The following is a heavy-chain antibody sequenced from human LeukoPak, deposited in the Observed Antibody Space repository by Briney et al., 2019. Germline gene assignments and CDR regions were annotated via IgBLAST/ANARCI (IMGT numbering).Heavy chain of an antibody. D-gene: IGHD4-11*01. J-gene: IGHJ4*02. CDR3: AKENSNYAYFDY. CDR1: GFTFDDYG. CDR2: INWNGGST. V-gene: IGHV3-20*04. Sequence: GGSLRLSCAASGFTFDDYGMSWVRQAPGKGLEWVSGINWNGGSTGYADSVKGRFTISRDNAKNSLYLQMNSLRAEDMALYYCAKENSNYAYFDYWGQGTLVTVSS.